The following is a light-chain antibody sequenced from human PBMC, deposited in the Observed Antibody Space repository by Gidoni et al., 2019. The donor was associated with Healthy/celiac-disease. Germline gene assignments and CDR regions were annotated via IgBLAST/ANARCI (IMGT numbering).Light chain of an antibody. Sequence: AIQMTQSPSSLSASVGDRVTITCRASQDIRTDLGWYQQKPGKAPKLLIYAASSLQSGVPSRFSGSGSGTDFILTISSLQPEDFATYYCLQDYNYPWTFGQGTKVEIK. CDR2: AAS. V-gene: IGKV1-6*01. CDR1: QDIRTD. CDR3: LQDYNYPWT. J-gene: IGKJ1*01.